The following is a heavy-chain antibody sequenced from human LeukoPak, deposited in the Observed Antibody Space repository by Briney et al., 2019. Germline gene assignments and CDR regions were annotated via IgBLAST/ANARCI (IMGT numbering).Heavy chain of an antibody. Sequence: GGSLRLSCAVSGFNPNDYYMSWLRQAPGKGLEWVSYISSSGYTTYYADSVKGRFTISRDNAKSSLYLQMNNLRAEDTAVYYCVRDHYDSSGHYWEYYFNYWGQGTLVTVSS. J-gene: IGHJ4*02. D-gene: IGHD3-22*01. CDR2: ISSSGYTT. CDR3: VRDHYDSSGHYWEYYFNY. CDR1: GFNPNDYY. V-gene: IGHV3-11*01.